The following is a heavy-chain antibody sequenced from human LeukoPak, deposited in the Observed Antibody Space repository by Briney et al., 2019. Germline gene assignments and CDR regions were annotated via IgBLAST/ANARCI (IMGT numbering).Heavy chain of an antibody. V-gene: IGHV4-39*01. CDR3: ARREGIIASADYFDY. D-gene: IGHD6-13*01. J-gene: IGHJ4*02. CDR2: IYYSGST. Sequence: SETLSLTCTVSGGSITTSSYYWGWIRQPPGKGLEWIGIIYYSGSTYYNPALNSRVTISVDTSKNLFSLKLTSVTAADTAVYYCARREGIIASADYFDYWGQGTLVTVSS. CDR1: GGSITTSSYY.